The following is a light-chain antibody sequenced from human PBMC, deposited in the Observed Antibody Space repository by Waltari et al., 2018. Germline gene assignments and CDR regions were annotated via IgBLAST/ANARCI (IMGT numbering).Light chain of an antibody. CDR3: AAWDDSLKTVI. Sequence: QSVLTQPPSASGTPGQRVPIPCSGSSSNIGSTTVNWYQQLPGTAPKLLIYSNNQRPSGVPDRFSGSKSGTSASLAISGLQSEDEADYYCAAWDDSLKTVIFGGGTKLTVL. CDR1: SSNIGSTT. J-gene: IGLJ2*01. CDR2: SNN. V-gene: IGLV1-44*01.